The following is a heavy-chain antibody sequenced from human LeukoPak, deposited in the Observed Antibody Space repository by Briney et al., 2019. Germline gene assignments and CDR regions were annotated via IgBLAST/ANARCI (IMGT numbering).Heavy chain of an antibody. CDR1: GGTLSIYA. V-gene: IGHV1-69*13. D-gene: IGHD2-2*01. CDR3: ASRLYCSNTRCRNFPFAY. J-gene: IGHJ4*02. CDR2: IIPIFGTA. Sequence: SVKVSCKSSGGTLSIYAINWVRKAPGQGLEWMGGIIPIFGTANYAQKFQDRVTITADESTSTAYMELSSLRSQDTAIYYCASRLYCSNTRCRNFPFAYWGQGTLVTVSS.